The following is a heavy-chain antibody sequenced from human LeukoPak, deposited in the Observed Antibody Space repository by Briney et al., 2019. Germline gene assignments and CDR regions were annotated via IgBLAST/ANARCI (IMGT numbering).Heavy chain of an antibody. CDR1: GGSISSSNW. CDR2: IYHSGST. J-gene: IGHJ4*02. CDR3: ARDALNTAMGL. Sequence: SSETLSLTCAVSGGSISSSNWWSWVRQPPGKGLEWIGEIYHSGSTNYNPSLKSRVTISVDTSKNQFSLKLNSVTAADTAVYYCARDALNTAMGLWGQGTLVTVSS. D-gene: IGHD5-18*01. V-gene: IGHV4-4*02.